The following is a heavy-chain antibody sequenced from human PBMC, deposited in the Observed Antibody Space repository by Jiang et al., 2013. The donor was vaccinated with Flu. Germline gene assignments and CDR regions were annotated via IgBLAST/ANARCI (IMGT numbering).Heavy chain of an antibody. J-gene: IGHJ5*02. D-gene: IGHD3-22*01. Sequence: GLVKPSETLSLTCTVSGGSISSSSYYWGWIRQPPGKGLEWIGSIYYSGSTYYNPSLKSRVTISVDTSKNQFSLKLSSVTAADTAVYYCAGVGTMIVVVQWFDPWGQGTLVTVSS. CDR1: GGSISSSSYY. CDR2: IYYSGST. V-gene: IGHV4-39*01. CDR3: AGVGTMIVVVQWFDP.